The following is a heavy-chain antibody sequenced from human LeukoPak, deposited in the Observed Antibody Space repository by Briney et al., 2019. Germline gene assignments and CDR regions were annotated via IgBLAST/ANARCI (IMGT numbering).Heavy chain of an antibody. D-gene: IGHD4-17*01. J-gene: IGHJ4*02. CDR2: IYYSGST. Sequence: SETLSLTCTVSGGSISSSSYYWGWIRQPPGKGLEWIGSIYYSGSTYYNPSLKSRVTISVDTSKNQFSLKLSSVTAADTAVYYCAINYPQDYGDYLYFDYWGQGTLVTVSS. CDR1: GGSISSSSYY. V-gene: IGHV4-39*07. CDR3: AINYPQDYGDYLYFDY.